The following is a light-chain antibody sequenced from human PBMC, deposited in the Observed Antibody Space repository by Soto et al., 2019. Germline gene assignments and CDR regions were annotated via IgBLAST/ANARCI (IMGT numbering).Light chain of an antibody. J-gene: IGKJ1*01. CDR1: QCIANF. Sequence: PMTQSPSSLSASVGDRVTITCRASQCIANFLNWYQQKLGKAPKLLIYATTNLKSGVPSRFSGSGSGTDFTLTISSLQPEDFASYYCQQSYAGPQTFGQGTKVEI. V-gene: IGKV1-39*01. CDR2: ATT. CDR3: QQSYAGPQT.